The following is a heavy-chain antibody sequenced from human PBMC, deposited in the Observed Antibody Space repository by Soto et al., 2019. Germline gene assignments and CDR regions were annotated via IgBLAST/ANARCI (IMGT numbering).Heavy chain of an antibody. J-gene: IGHJ6*02. CDR3: ARDPYYDYVWGSYRSHYYGMDV. V-gene: IGHV3-48*02. CDR1: GFTFSSYS. Sequence: EVQLVESGGGLVQPGGSLRLSCAASGFTFSSYSMNWVRQAPGKGLEWVSYISSSSSSTIYYADSVKGRFTISRDNAKNSLYLQMNSLRDADTAVYYCARDPYYDYVWGSYRSHYYGMDVWGQGTTVTVSS. CDR2: ISSSSSSTI. D-gene: IGHD3-16*02.